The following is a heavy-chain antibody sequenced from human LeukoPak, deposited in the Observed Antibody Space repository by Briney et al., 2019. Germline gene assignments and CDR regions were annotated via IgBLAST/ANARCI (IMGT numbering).Heavy chain of an antibody. V-gene: IGHV3-64*01. CDR1: GFTFSNYF. Sequence: GGSLRLSCAASGFTFSNYFMHWVRQAPGKGLDYLSVISYNGDETYYAKSVKGRFTISRDNSKNTLYLQMGTLRPEDTAVYYCARDPSVGGFIGSELDFWGQATLVTVSS. CDR3: ARDPSVGGFIGSELDF. CDR2: ISYNGDET. J-gene: IGHJ4*02. D-gene: IGHD3-16*01.